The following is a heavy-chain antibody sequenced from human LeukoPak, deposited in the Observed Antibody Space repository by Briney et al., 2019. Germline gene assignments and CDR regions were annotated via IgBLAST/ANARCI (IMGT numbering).Heavy chain of an antibody. J-gene: IGHJ4*02. CDR1: ALTFIRYG. CDR3: AREWAELERTTFDY. Sequence: PGGSLRLSRAAFALTFIRYGMHAGREAPGKGLEWVSFIRLYGSNKSYADSVKGRFTISIDNSKNKLYLQMNSLRAEDTAVYYCAREWAELERTTFDYWGKGTLVTVSS. D-gene: IGHD1-1*01. V-gene: IGHV3-30*02. CDR2: IRLYGSNK.